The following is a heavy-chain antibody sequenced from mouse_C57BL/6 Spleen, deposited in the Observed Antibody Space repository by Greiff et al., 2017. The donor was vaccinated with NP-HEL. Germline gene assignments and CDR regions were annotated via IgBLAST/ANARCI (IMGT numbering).Heavy chain of an antibody. D-gene: IGHD1-1*01. J-gene: IGHJ3*01. Sequence: QVQLQQPGAELVKPGASVKLSCKASGYTFTSYWMQWVKQRPGQGLEWIGEIDPSDSYTNYNQKFKGKATLTVDTSSSSAYMQLSRLTSEDSAGYDGAREITTVVKASAYWGQGTLVTVSA. CDR1: GYTFTSYW. CDR2: IDPSDSYT. CDR3: AREITTVVKASAY. V-gene: IGHV1-50*01.